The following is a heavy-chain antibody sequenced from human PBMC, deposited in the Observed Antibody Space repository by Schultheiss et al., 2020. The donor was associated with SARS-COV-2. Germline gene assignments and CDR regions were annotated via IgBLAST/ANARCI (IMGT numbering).Heavy chain of an antibody. Sequence: SQTLSLTCTVSGGSIRSGGYYWSWIRQPPGKGLEWIGYIYYSGSTYYNPSLKSRVTISVDTSKNQFSLKLSSVAAADTAVYYCARVQSYDILTGYYPPSGWFDPWGQGTLVTVSS. CDR3: ARVQSYDILTGYYPPSGWFDP. V-gene: IGHV4-31*03. CDR2: IYYSGST. D-gene: IGHD3-9*01. J-gene: IGHJ5*02. CDR1: GGSIRSGGYY.